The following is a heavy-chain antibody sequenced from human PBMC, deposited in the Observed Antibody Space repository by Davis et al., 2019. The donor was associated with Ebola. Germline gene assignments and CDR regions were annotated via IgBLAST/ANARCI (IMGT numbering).Heavy chain of an antibody. D-gene: IGHD3-10*01. J-gene: IGHJ4*02. CDR3: ARGPSVRGFDY. CDR2: IYYSGST. V-gene: IGHV4-39*07. Sequence: SETLSLTCTVSGGSISSSSYYWGWIRQPPGKGLEWIGSIYYSGSTYYNPSLKSRVTISVDTSKNQFSLKLSSVTAADTAVYHCARGPSVRGFDYWGQGTLVTVSS. CDR1: GGSISSSSYY.